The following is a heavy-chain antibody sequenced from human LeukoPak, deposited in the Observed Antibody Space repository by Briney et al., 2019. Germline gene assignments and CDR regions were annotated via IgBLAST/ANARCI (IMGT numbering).Heavy chain of an antibody. CDR2: ISYDGSNK. D-gene: IGHD6-19*01. J-gene: IGHJ4*02. CDR3: ARKLAGHYFDY. Sequence: GGSLRLSCAASGFTFSSYAMHWVRQAPGKGLEWVAVISYDGSNKYYADSVKGRFTISRDNSKDTLYLQMNSLRAEDTAVYYCARKLAGHYFDYWGQGTLVTVSS. CDR1: GFTFSSYA. V-gene: IGHV3-30*01.